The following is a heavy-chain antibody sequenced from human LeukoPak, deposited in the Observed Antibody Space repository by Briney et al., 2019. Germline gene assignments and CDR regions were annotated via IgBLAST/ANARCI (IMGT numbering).Heavy chain of an antibody. J-gene: IGHJ6*02. CDR1: GGSISSGGYY. Sequence: SETLSLTCTVSGGSISSGGYYWSWIRQHPGKGLEWIGYIYYSGSTYYNPSLKSRVTISVDTSKNQFSLKLSSVTAADTAVYYCARDDIVKYGTDVWGQGTTVTVSS. V-gene: IGHV4-30-4*08. CDR2: IYYSGST. CDR3: ARDDIVKYGTDV. D-gene: IGHD5-12*01.